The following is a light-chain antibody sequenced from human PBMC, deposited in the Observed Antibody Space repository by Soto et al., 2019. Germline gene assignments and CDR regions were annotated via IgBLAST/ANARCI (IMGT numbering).Light chain of an antibody. CDR3: QQHT. Sequence: DIQMTQSPSTLSASVGDRVTITCRASQTISNWLAWYQQKPGKATRLLIYDASTLESGVPSRFSGSASGTEFTLTVSSLQPDYFATSYCQQHTFGQGTKLEIK. J-gene: IGKJ2*01. V-gene: IGKV1-5*01. CDR1: QTISNW. CDR2: DAS.